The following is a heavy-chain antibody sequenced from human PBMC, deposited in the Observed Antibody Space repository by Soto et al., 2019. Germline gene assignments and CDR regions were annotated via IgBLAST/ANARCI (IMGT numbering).Heavy chain of an antibody. J-gene: IGHJ4*02. V-gene: IGHV3-30-3*01. CDR2: ISNTGGNK. CDR1: GVTFSSSA. Sequence: PGGSLRLSCAAFGVTFSSSAMHWVRQAPGKGLEWVAVISNTGGNKYYADSAKGRFTISRDNSKNTLYLQMNSLRVEDTAVYYCAGSGATRTIAGGFSDYSGQGTPVTVSS. CDR3: AGSGATRTIAGGFSDY. D-gene: IGHD1-26*01.